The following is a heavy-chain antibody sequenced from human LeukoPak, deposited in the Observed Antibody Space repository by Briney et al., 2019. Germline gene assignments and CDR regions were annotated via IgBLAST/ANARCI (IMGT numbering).Heavy chain of an antibody. CDR3: ARTVETL. J-gene: IGHJ4*02. CDR1: GFTFSSCA. V-gene: IGHV3-30-3*01. Sequence: GRSLRLSCAASGFTFSSCAMRWVRQAPGKGLEWVAVISYDGSNKYYADSVKGRFTISRDNSKNTLYLQMNSLRAEDTAVYYCARTVETLWGQGTLVTVSS. CDR2: ISYDGSNK. D-gene: IGHD4-23*01.